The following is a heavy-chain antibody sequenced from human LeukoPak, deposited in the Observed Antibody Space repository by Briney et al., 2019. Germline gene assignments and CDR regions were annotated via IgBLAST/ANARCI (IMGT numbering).Heavy chain of an antibody. CDR2: TYYRSKWYN. D-gene: IGHD5-18*01. CDR1: GDSASSNSAA. V-gene: IGHV6-1*01. J-gene: IGHJ4*02. Sequence: SQTLSLTCAISGDSASSNSAAWNWIRQSPSRGLEWLGRTYYRSKWYNDYAVSVKSRITINPDTSKNQFSLQLNSVTPEDTAVYYCARDRGSGEIQLSGNFDYWGQGTLVTVSS. CDR3: ARDRGSGEIQLSGNFDY.